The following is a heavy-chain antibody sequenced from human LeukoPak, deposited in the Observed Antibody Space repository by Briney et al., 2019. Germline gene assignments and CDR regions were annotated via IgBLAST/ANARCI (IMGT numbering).Heavy chain of an antibody. J-gene: IGHJ6*02. D-gene: IGHD3-10*01. V-gene: IGHV3-66*01. Sequence: GGSLGLSCAASGFTVSSNYMSWVRQAPGKGLEWVSVIYSGGSTYYADSVKGRFTISRDNSKNTLYLQMNSLRAEDTAVYYCARATLWFGANYYGMDVWGQGTTVTVSS. CDR1: GFTVSSNY. CDR2: IYSGGST. CDR3: ARATLWFGANYYGMDV.